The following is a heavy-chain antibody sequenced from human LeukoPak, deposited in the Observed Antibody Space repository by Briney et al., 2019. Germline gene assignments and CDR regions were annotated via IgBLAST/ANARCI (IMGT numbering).Heavy chain of an antibody. Sequence: SETLSLTCTISGGSVSSNDYYWGWIRQPPGKGLEWIGSIYYSGSTYYNPSLKSRVTISVDTSKNQFSLKLSSVTAADTAVYYCARLWFPYSSSYDAFDIWGQGTMVTVSS. V-gene: IGHV4-39*01. D-gene: IGHD6-6*01. CDR3: ARLWFPYSSSYDAFDI. J-gene: IGHJ3*02. CDR2: IYYSGST. CDR1: GGSVSSNDYY.